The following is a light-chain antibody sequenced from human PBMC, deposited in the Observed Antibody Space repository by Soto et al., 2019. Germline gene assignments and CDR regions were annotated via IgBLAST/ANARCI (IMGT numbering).Light chain of an antibody. CDR2: GAS. V-gene: IGKV3-15*01. CDR3: QQYTNTNNPWM. CDR1: QSVSSN. J-gene: IGKJ1*01. Sequence: EIVMSQSPATLSVSPGKRATLSCRASQSVSSNLAWYQHEPGQAPXXLXYGASTRATGIPARFSGSGSGTEFTLILSGLQPDESATSYCQQYTNTNNPWMFGQGTKVDIK.